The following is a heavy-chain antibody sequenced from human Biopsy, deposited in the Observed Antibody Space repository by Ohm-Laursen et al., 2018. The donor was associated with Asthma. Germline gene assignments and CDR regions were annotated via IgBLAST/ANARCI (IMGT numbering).Heavy chain of an antibody. D-gene: IGHD2-8*01. Sequence: SSVKVSCKASGGTFSRYAISWVRQAPGQGLEWMEGIIPVFGTSNYAQKFQGRVTFTADGSTSSAYMELSSLTSEDSAVYYCAREVSTVYYGYYYFAMDVWGQGTTVTVSS. V-gene: IGHV1-69*01. CDR2: IIPVFGTS. CDR1: GGTFSRYA. CDR3: AREVSTVYYGYYYFAMDV. J-gene: IGHJ6*02.